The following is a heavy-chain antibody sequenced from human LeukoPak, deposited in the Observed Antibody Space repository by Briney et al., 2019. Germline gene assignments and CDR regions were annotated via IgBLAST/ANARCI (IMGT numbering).Heavy chain of an antibody. J-gene: IGHJ4*02. CDR3: ARGSPWGYFDWLLSYYFDY. CDR1: GGSFSGYY. Sequence: SETLSLTCAVYGGSFSGYYWSWIRQPPGKGMEWIGEINHSGSTNYNPSLKSRVTISVDTSKNQFSLKLSSVTAADTAVYYCARGSPWGYFDWLLSYYFDYWGQGTLVTVSS. CDR2: INHSGST. V-gene: IGHV4-34*01. D-gene: IGHD3-9*01.